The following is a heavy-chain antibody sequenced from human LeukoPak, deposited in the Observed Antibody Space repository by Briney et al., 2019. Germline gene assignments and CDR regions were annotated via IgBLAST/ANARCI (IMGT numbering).Heavy chain of an antibody. CDR1: GFTLSSYS. J-gene: IGHJ4*02. Sequence: GGSLRLSCAASGFTLSSYSMNWVRQAPGKGLEWVSSISSSSSYIYYADSVKGRFTISRDNAKNSLYLQMNSLRAEDTAVYYCARDGEYKGDGYTAFDYWGQGTLVTVSS. D-gene: IGHD5-24*01. CDR2: ISSSSSYI. V-gene: IGHV3-21*01. CDR3: ARDGEYKGDGYTAFDY.